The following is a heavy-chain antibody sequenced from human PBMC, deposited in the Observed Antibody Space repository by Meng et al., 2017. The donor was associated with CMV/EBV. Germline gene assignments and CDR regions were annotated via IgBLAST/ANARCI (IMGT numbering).Heavy chain of an antibody. CDR1: GFSFNTSA. CDR3: AKGAKDCGPFCYYTDF. D-gene: IGHD2-21*01. CDR2: ISSDGNNQ. V-gene: IGHV3-33*06. J-gene: IGHJ4*02. Sequence: GESLKISCATSGFSFNTSAMHWVRQAPGEGLEWVAIISSDGNNQHYADSVKGRFAISRDNSKNTLYLQMKSLRAEDTAMYYCAKGAKDCGPFCYYTDFWGRGTLVTVSS.